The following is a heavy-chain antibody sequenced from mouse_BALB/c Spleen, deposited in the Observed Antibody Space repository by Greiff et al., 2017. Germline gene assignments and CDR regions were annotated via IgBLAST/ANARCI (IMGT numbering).Heavy chain of an antibody. V-gene: IGHV1-9*01. CDR2: ILPGSGST. CDR3: ARTSGSSPYWYFDV. J-gene: IGHJ1*01. CDR1: GYTFSSYW. D-gene: IGHD1-1*01. Sequence: QVQLQQSGAELMKPGASVKISCKATGYTFSSYWIEWVKQRPGHGLEWIGEILPGSGSTNYNEKFKGKATFTADTSSNTAYMQLSSLTSEDSAVYYCARTSGSSPYWYFDVWGAGTTVTVSS.